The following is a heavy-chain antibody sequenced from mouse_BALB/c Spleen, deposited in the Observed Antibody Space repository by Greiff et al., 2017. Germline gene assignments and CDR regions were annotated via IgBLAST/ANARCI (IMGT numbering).Heavy chain of an antibody. Sequence: EVQLKQSGAELVKPGASVKLSCTASGFNIKDTYMHWVKQRPEQGLEWIGRIDPANGNTKYDPKFQGKATITADTSSNTAYLQLSSLTSEDTAVYYCARGNYGNYEDYWGQGTTLTVSS. CDR3: ARGNYGNYEDY. CDR1: GFNIKDTY. D-gene: IGHD2-1*01. J-gene: IGHJ2*01. CDR2: IDPANGNT. V-gene: IGHV14-3*02.